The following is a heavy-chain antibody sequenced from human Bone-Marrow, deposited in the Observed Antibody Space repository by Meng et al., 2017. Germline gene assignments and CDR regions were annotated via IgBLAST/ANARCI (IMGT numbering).Heavy chain of an antibody. CDR2: IYSGGNT. J-gene: IGHJ4*02. CDR1: GFTVSHNY. V-gene: IGHV3-66*02. D-gene: IGHD3-22*01. CDR3: ARGGAITMIVVVITSPGTINY. Sequence: GGSLRLSCAASGFTVSHNYMSWVRQAPGKGLEWVSVIYSGGNTYYADSVKGRFTISRDNSKNTVFLQINSLRVEDTAVYYCARGGAITMIVVVITSPGTINYWGQGALVTVSS.